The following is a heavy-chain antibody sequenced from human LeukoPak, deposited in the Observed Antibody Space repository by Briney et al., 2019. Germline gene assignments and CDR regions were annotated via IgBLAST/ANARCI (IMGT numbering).Heavy chain of an antibody. CDR3: ARDEARGYDFRPQDH. CDR1: GFTFSDYY. CDR2: ISSSGSTI. V-gene: IGHV3-11*04. J-gene: IGHJ4*02. D-gene: IGHD3-3*01. Sequence: AGGSLRLSCAASGFTFSDYYMSWIRQAPGKGLEWVSYISSSGSTIYYADSVKGRFTISRDNAKNSLYLQMNSLRVEDTAVYYCARDEARGYDFRPQDHWGQGTLVSVSS.